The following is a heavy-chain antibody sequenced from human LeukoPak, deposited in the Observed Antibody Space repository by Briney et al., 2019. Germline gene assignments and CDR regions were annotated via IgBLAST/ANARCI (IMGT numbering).Heavy chain of an antibody. CDR3: MRTYCSNISCFYFDY. V-gene: IGHV4-4*02. D-gene: IGHD2-2*01. CDR2: SFHAGTT. Sequence: PSETLSLTCAVSGASISSSNWWSWARQPPGKGLEWIGESFHAGTTNYNPSLQSRVTISVDNSRNQFSLKLTSVTAADTAVYYCMRTYCSNISCFYFDYWGRGTLVTVSS. CDR1: GASISSSNW. J-gene: IGHJ4*02.